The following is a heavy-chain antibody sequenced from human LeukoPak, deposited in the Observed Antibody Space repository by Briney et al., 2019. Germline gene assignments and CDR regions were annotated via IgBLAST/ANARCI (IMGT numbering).Heavy chain of an antibody. D-gene: IGHD1-26*01. Sequence: GGSLRLSCAASGFSFSSYEMNWVRQAPGKGLEWVSYISSSGRTIYYADSVKGRFTISRDNAKNSLYLQMNSLRAEDTAVYYCVRREGFFYYFDYWGQGTQVTVSS. J-gene: IGHJ4*02. V-gene: IGHV3-48*03. CDR2: ISSSGRTI. CDR1: GFSFSSYE. CDR3: VRREGFFYYFDY.